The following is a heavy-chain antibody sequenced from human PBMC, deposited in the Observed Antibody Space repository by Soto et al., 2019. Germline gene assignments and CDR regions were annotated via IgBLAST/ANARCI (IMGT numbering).Heavy chain of an antibody. J-gene: IGHJ4*02. CDR2: ISGSGGST. V-gene: IGHV3-23*01. D-gene: IGHD2-15*01. Sequence: EVQLLESGGGLVQPGGSLRLSCAASGFTFSSYAMSWVRQAPGKGLEWVSAISGSGGSTYYADSVKGRFTISRDNSKNTLYLQMNSLRAEDTAVYYCAKASWVVAATPLSYFDYWGQGTLVTVSS. CDR3: AKASWVVAATPLSYFDY. CDR1: GFTFSSYA.